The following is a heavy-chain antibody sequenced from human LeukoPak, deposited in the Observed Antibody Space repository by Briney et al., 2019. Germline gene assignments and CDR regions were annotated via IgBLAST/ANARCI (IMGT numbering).Heavy chain of an antibody. Sequence: GGSLRLSCAASGVTVSSHYMNWVRKAPGKGLEWVSILYSGGNTYYADSVKGRFTISRDNSKNTLYLQMNSLRAEDTAVYYCARDGYYGSGRPFDYWGQGALVSVSS. CDR1: GVTVSSHY. D-gene: IGHD3-10*01. CDR3: ARDGYYGSGRPFDY. CDR2: LYSGGNT. J-gene: IGHJ4*02. V-gene: IGHV3-66*01.